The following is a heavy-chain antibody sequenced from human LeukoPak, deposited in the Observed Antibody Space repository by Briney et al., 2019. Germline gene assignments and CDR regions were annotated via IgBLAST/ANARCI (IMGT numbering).Heavy chain of an antibody. CDR1: GFTFSNFW. J-gene: IGHJ6*03. D-gene: IGHD6-6*01. CDR2: MWYDGSNK. Sequence: GGSLRLSCAASGFTFSNFWMSWVRQAPGEGLEWVAVMWYDGSNKYYADSVKGRFTISRDNSKNTLYLQMNSLRAEDTAVYYCARDVGIAARHMDVWGKGTTVTVSS. V-gene: IGHV3-33*08. CDR3: ARDVGIAARHMDV.